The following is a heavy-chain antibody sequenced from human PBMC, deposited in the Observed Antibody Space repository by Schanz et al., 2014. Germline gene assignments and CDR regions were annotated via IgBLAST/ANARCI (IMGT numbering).Heavy chain of an antibody. V-gene: IGHV1-2*06. CDR3: ARVRSEDYGGMDV. J-gene: IGHJ6*02. CDR1: GYSIGGYY. CDR2: INPNTGGT. Sequence: QEQLVQSGAEVKTPGDSVKVSCKASGYSIGGYYMHWVRQAPGVGPEWMGRINPNTGGTQYAQKFQGRVTRTTAKSISTVYMELSRLRSDDTAVYYCARVRSEDYGGMDVWGQGTTVTVSS.